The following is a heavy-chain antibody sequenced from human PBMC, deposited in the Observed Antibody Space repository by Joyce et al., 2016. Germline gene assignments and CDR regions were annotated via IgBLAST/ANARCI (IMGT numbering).Heavy chain of an antibody. CDR1: GDSVASLF. D-gene: IGHD3-16*01. V-gene: IGHV4-59*02. J-gene: IGHJ4*02. Sequence: QVHLQESGPGLVKPSETLSLTCTVSGDSVASLFWNWIRQPPGKGLEWVAHISSAGSTKYNPSLKCRATISLDAPRNQFSLKLTSVTAADTAIYYCAGDGGYYFDYWGQGTLVAVSS. CDR2: ISSAGST. CDR3: AGDGGYYFDY.